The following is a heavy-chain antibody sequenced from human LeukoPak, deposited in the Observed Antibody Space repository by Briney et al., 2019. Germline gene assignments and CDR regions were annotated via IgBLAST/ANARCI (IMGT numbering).Heavy chain of an antibody. CDR1: GFTFSSYS. V-gene: IGHV3-21*04. CDR2: ISSSSSYI. J-gene: IGHJ5*02. Sequence: GGSLRLSCAASGFTFSSYSMNWVRQAPGKGLEWVSSISSSSSYIYYADSVKGRFTISRDNSKNTLYLQMNSLRAEDTAVYYCAKAVGYSYGLMGPWGQGTLVTVSS. D-gene: IGHD5-18*01. CDR3: AKAVGYSYGLMGP.